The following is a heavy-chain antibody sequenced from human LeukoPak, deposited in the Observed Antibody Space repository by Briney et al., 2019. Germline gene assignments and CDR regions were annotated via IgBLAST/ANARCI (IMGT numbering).Heavy chain of an antibody. CDR3: ARDPTVVTPEAFDI. V-gene: IGHV4-34*01. D-gene: IGHD4-23*01. CDR2: INHSGST. Sequence: SETLSLTCAVYGGSFSGYYWSWIRQPPGKGLEWIGEINHSGSTNYNPSLKSRVTISVDTSKNQFSLKLSSVTAADTAVYFCARDPTVVTPEAFDIWGQGTMVTISS. CDR1: GGSFSGYY. J-gene: IGHJ3*02.